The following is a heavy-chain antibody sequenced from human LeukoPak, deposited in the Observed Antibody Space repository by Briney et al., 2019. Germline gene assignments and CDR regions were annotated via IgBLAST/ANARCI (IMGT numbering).Heavy chain of an antibody. Sequence: SETLSLTCAVYGGSFGGYYWSWIRQPPGKGLEWIGEINHSGSTNYNPSLKSRVTISVDTSKNQFSLKLSSVTAADTAVYYCARGRVDILTGYTYDYWGQGTLVTVSS. J-gene: IGHJ4*02. CDR1: GGSFGGYY. CDR2: INHSGST. V-gene: IGHV4-34*01. D-gene: IGHD3-9*01. CDR3: ARGRVDILTGYTYDY.